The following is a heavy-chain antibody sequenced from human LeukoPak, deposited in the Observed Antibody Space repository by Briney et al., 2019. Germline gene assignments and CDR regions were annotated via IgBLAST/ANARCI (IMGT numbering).Heavy chain of an antibody. J-gene: IGHJ4*02. CDR1: GFTFSSYA. V-gene: IGHV3-74*03. CDR3: AKDGLSGYNFDY. CDR2: INGDGSNT. D-gene: IGHD5-24*01. Sequence: GGSLRLSCAASGFTFSSYAMHWVRHAPGKGLVWVSRINGDGSNTTYADSVKGRFTISRDNSQNTLFLQMNSLRGEDTAVYYCAKDGLSGYNFDYWGQGTLVSVSS.